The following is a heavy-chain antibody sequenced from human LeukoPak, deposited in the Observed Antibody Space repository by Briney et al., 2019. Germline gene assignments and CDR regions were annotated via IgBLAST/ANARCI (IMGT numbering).Heavy chain of an antibody. V-gene: IGHV3-48*01. CDR2: ISSSSSTI. J-gene: IGHJ5*02. Sequence: GGSLRLSCAASGFTFSSYSMNWVRQAPGKGLEWVSYISSSSSTIYYADSVKGRFTISRDNAKNSLYLQMNSLRAEDTAVYYCARDSLPMFRVVIDMNWFDPWGQGTLVTVSS. CDR3: ARDSLPMFRVVIDMNWFDP. D-gene: IGHD3-3*01. CDR1: GFTFSSYS.